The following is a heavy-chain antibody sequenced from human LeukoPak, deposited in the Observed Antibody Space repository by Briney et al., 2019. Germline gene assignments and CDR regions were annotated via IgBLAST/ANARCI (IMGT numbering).Heavy chain of an antibody. J-gene: IGHJ4*02. V-gene: IGHV1-18*01. Sequence: ASVKVSCKASGYTFTSYGISWVRQAPGQGLEWMGWISAYNGNTNCAQKLQGRVTMTTDTSTSTAYMELRSLRSDDTAVYYCARDGEYYYDSSGEKFDYWGQGTLVTVSS. CDR3: ARDGEYYYDSSGEKFDY. D-gene: IGHD3-22*01. CDR2: ISAYNGNT. CDR1: GYTFTSYG.